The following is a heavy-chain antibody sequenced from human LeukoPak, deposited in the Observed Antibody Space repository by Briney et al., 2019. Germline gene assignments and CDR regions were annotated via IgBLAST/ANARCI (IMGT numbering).Heavy chain of an antibody. CDR1: GYTFTSYG. D-gene: IGHD1-26*01. CDR2: ISAYNGNT. Sequence: ASVKVSCKASGYTFTSYGTSWVRQAPGQGLEWMGWISAYNGNTNYAQKLQGRVTMTRDTSTSTVYMELSSLRSEDTAVYYCARAGDSGKTLWDYWGQGTLVTVSS. J-gene: IGHJ4*02. V-gene: IGHV1-18*01. CDR3: ARAGDSGKTLWDY.